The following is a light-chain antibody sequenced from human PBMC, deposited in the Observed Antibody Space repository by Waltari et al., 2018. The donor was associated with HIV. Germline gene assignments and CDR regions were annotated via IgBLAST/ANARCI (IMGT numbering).Light chain of an antibody. CDR1: QSVRTS. J-gene: IGKJ2*01. CDR2: GAS. CDR3: QQYDDWPPFT. Sequence: EIVLTQSPGTLSLSPGESVTLSCRASQSVRTSLAWYQQKPGQAPRLLIYGASTRATGIPARFSGSGSGTEFTLTISSLQSEDSAVYHCQQYDDWPPFTFGQGTKLEIK. V-gene: IGKV3-15*01.